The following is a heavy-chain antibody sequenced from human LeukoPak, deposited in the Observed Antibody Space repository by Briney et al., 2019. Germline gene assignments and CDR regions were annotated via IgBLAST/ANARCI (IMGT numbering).Heavy chain of an antibody. V-gene: IGHV4-59*01. CDR1: GGPISSYY. Sequence: SETLSLTCTVSGGPISSYYWSWIRQPPGKGLEWIGYIYYSGSTNYNPSLKSRVTISVDTSKNQFSLKLSSVTAADTAVYYCARGGSSVDAFDIWGQGTMVTVSS. J-gene: IGHJ3*02. D-gene: IGHD6-6*01. CDR3: ARGGSSVDAFDI. CDR2: IYYSGST.